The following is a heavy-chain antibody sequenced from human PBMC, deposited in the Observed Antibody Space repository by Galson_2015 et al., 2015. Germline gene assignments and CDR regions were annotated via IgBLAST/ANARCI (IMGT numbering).Heavy chain of an antibody. CDR2: INVGNGNT. CDR3: ARGDPTRPADYYYYYYMDV. V-gene: IGHV1-3*01. J-gene: IGHJ6*03. Sequence: SVKVSCKASGYTFTSYAMHWVRQAPGQRLEWMGWINVGNGNTKYSQKFQGRVTITRDTSASTAYMELSSLRSEDTAVYYCARGDPTRPADYYYYYYMDVWGKGTTVTVSS. CDR1: GYTFTSYA.